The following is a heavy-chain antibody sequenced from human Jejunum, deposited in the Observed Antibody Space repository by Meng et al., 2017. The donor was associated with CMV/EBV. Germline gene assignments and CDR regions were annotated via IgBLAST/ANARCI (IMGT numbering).Heavy chain of an antibody. J-gene: IGHJ5*02. CDR2: ISGSSTYI. V-gene: IGHV3-21*01. CDR3: ARAIDYGDPNWFDP. D-gene: IGHD4-17*01. Sequence: SGFTFTSYSISWVRQAPGKGLEWLSYISGSSTYIYHADSVKGRFTISRDNAKNSVYLQMNSLRAEDTAVYYCARAIDYGDPNWFDPWGQGTLVTVSS. CDR1: GFTFTSYS.